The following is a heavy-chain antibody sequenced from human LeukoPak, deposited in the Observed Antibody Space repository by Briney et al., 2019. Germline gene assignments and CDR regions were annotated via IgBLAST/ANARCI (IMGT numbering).Heavy chain of an antibody. CDR2: ISGSGGST. D-gene: IGHD3-10*01. V-gene: IGHV3-23*01. J-gene: IGHJ4*02. CDR3: AKLWFGESAHFDY. Sequence: GGSLRLSCAASGLTFSSYAMSWVRQAPGKGLEWVSAISGSGGSTYYADSVKGRFTMSRDNSENTLHLQMNSLRAANTAVYYCAKLWFGESAHFDYWGQGTLVTVSA. CDR1: GLTFSSYA.